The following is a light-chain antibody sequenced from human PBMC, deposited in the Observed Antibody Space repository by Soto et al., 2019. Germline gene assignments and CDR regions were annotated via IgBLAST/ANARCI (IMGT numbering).Light chain of an antibody. Sequence: DIQMTQSPSALSAPVGDRVTITCRATQSIGRWLAWYQQKPGKPPRLLIYDASTLESGVPSRFSGSGSGTGFTLTISNLQTDDFAAYYCQEYDGFSRTFGKGTKVDIK. V-gene: IGKV1-5*01. CDR2: DAS. CDR3: QEYDGFSRT. J-gene: IGKJ1*01. CDR1: QSIGRW.